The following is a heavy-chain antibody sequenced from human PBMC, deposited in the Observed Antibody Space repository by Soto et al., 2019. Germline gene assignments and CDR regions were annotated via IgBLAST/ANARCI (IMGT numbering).Heavy chain of an antibody. CDR3: ARHGGIAVASSAFDI. CDR2: IYYSGST. Sequence: SETLSLTCTVSGDSISSYYWSWIRQPPGKGLEWIGYIYYSGSTNYNPSLKSRVTISVDTSKNQFSLKLSSVTAADTAVYYCARHGGIAVASSAFDIWGQGTMVTVSS. CDR1: GDSISSYY. V-gene: IGHV4-59*08. J-gene: IGHJ3*02. D-gene: IGHD6-19*01.